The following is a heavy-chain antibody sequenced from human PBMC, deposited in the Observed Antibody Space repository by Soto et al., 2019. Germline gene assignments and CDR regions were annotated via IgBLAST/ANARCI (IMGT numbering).Heavy chain of an antibody. D-gene: IGHD3-10*01. J-gene: IGHJ4*02. CDR1: GGTFSSYT. V-gene: IGHV1-69*08. CDR3: AREEYYYGSGAFFDY. CDR2: IIPILGIA. Sequence: QVQLVQSGAEVKKPGSSVKVSCKASGGTFSSYTISWVRQAPGQGLEWMGRIIPILGIANYGQKFQGRVTITADKSTSTAYMELSSLRSDDTAVYYCAREEYYYGSGAFFDYWGQGTLVTVSS.